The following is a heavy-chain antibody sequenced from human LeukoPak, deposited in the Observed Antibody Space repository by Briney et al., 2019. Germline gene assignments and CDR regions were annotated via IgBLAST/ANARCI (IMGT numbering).Heavy chain of an antibody. D-gene: IGHD1-26*01. V-gene: IGHV1-18*01. Sequence: ASVKVSCKASGYTFTSYGISWVRQAPGQGLEWMGWISAYNGNTNYAQKLQGRVTMTTDTSTSTAYMELRSLRSEDTAVYYCARASGIVGANAFDIWGQGTMVTVSS. CDR2: ISAYNGNT. CDR3: ARASGIVGANAFDI. CDR1: GYTFTSYG. J-gene: IGHJ3*02.